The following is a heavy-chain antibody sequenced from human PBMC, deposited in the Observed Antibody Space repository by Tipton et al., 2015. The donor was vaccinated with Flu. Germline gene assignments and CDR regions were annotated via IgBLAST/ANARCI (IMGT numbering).Heavy chain of an antibody. D-gene: IGHD6-13*01. CDR3: ATGRRYFSSWARDFDF. J-gene: IGHJ4*02. CDR1: GGTFSSYA. CDR2: IIPIFGSA. Sequence: QVQLVQSGAEVKKPGSSVKVSCKASGGTFSSYAISWVRQAAGQGLEWMGGIIPIFGSANYAQKFQGRVTITADESTSTAYMELSSLTSEDTTVYYCATGRRYFSSWARDFDFWGQGTLVTVSP. V-gene: IGHV1-69*01.